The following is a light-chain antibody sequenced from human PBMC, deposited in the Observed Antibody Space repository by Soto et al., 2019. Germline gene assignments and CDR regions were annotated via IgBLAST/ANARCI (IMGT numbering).Light chain of an antibody. CDR3: SSYTTSSTRV. CDR2: EVS. V-gene: IGLV2-14*01. J-gene: IGLJ1*01. Sequence: QSVLAQLASVSGSPGQSIAISCTGSSSDVGIHNYVSWYQQHPGKVSKLIIYEVSNRPSGVSNRFSGSKSGNTASLAISGLQAEDEADYYCSSYTTSSTRVFGTGTKVTVL. CDR1: SSDVGIHNY.